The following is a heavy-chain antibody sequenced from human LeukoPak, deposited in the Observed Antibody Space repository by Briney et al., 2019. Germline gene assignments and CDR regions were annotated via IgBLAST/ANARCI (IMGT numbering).Heavy chain of an antibody. CDR3: ARFETSVFYTHGTDV. J-gene: IGHJ6*02. CDR2: VTGNAGRT. CDR1: GFTFSSYA. Sequence: PGGSLRLSCAAPGFTFSSYAMSCVRQAPGEGLEWVAAVTGNAGRTFYTDSVKGRFTISRDNAKNSLYLQMHSLSAEDTAVYFCARFETSVFYTHGTDVWGQGTAVTVSS. V-gene: IGHV3-23*01. D-gene: IGHD2/OR15-2a*01.